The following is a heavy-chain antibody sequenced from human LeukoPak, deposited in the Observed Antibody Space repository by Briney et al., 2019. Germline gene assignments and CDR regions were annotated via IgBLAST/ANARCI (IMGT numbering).Heavy chain of an antibody. Sequence: GGSLRLSCAASGFTLSTYDMHWVRQPTGKGLEWVSGIDIPGNTYYPDSVKGRFTMSRESAKNSLYLQMNSLRAGDTAVYYCARAVAGTHWFDPWGQGTLVTVSS. CDR3: ARAVAGTHWFDP. CDR2: IDIPGNT. D-gene: IGHD6-19*01. V-gene: IGHV3-13*01. CDR1: GFTLSTYD. J-gene: IGHJ5*02.